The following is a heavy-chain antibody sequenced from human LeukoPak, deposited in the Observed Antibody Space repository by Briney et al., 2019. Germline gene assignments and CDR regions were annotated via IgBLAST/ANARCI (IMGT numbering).Heavy chain of an antibody. J-gene: IGHJ5*02. CDR2: IYPGDSDT. V-gene: IGHV5-51*01. CDR1: GHRFTIYW. D-gene: IGHD2-21*02. CDR3: ARPRRAYCGGDCYSEFDP. Sequence: GESLKISCKGSGHRFTIYWIAWLRQMPGKGLEWMGIIYPGDSDTRYSPSFQGQVTISADKSISTAYLQWSSLKASDTAMYYCARPRRAYCGGDCYSEFDPWGQGTLVTVSS.